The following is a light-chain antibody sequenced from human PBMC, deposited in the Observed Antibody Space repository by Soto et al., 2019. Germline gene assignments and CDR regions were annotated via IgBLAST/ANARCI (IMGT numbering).Light chain of an antibody. J-gene: IGLJ1*01. CDR2: GNS. V-gene: IGLV1-40*01. CDR3: QSYDSSRSGSDV. CDR1: SSNIGAGYD. Sequence: QSVLTQPPSVSGAPGQRVTISCTGSSSNIGAGYDVHWYQQLPGTAPKLLIYGNSNRPSGVPDRFSGSKSGTSAALAITGRQAEDEADYYCQSYDSSRSGSDVFGTGTKLTVL.